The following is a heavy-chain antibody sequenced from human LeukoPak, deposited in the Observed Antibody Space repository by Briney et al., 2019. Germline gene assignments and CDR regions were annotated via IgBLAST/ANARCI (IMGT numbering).Heavy chain of an antibody. CDR3: AREFKPITIFGVASRYYYMDV. J-gene: IGHJ6*03. V-gene: IGHV1-2*02. CDR1: GYTFTSYY. CDR2: INPNSGGT. D-gene: IGHD3-3*01. Sequence: ASVKVSCKASGYTFTSYYMHWVRQAPGQGLEWMGWINPNSGGTNYAQKFQGRVTMTRDTSISTTYMELSRLRSDDTAVYYCAREFKPITIFGVASRYYYMDVWGKGTTVTVSS.